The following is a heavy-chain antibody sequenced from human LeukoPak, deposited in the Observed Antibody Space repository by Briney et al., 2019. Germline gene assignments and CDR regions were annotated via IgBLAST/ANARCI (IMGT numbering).Heavy chain of an antibody. CDR1: GFTFSSYA. D-gene: IGHD2-2*01. Sequence: GGSLRLSCAASGFTFSSYAMHWVRQAPGKGLEYVSAISSSGGSTYYANSVKGRFTISRDNSKNTLYLKMGSLRAEDMAVYYCARRSTGYCSSTGCHPDYYYYYYMDVWGKGTMVTVSS. CDR2: ISSSGGST. J-gene: IGHJ6*03. V-gene: IGHV3-64*01. CDR3: ARRSTGYCSSTGCHPDYYYYYYMDV.